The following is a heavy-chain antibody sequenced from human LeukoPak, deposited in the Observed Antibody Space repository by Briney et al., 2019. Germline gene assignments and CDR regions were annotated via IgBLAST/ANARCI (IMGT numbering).Heavy chain of an antibody. D-gene: IGHD7-27*01. CDR1: GGSISTYY. CDR3: ARGGKGFPLGLRFDY. CDR2: IYISGST. V-gene: IGHV4-4*08. J-gene: IGHJ4*02. Sequence: PSGTLSLTCTVSGGSISTYYWTWIRQPPGKGLEWIGYIYISGSTNYNPSLKSRVTISVDTSKNQFSLNLTSVTAADTAVYYCARGGKGFPLGLRFDYWGQGSLVT.